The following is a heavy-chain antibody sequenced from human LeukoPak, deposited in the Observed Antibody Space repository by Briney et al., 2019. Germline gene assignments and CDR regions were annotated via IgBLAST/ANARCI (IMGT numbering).Heavy chain of an antibody. D-gene: IGHD6-6*01. J-gene: IGHJ4*02. CDR3: ARVGLGQLDSVGVVESRYYFDY. CDR1: GGSFSGYY. CDR2: INHSGST. Sequence: PSETLSLTCAVYGGSFSGYYWSWIRQPPGKGLEWIGEINHSGSTNYNPSLKSRVTISVDTSKNQFSLKLSSVTAADTAVYYCARVGLGQLDSVGVVESRYYFDYWGQGTLVTVSS. V-gene: IGHV4-34*01.